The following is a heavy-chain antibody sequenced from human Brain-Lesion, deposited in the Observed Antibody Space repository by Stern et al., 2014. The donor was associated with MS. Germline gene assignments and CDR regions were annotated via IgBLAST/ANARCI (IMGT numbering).Heavy chain of an antibody. CDR3: ARDQRGITIFGVVTDYYYLGMDV. J-gene: IGHJ6*02. V-gene: IGHV1-2*02. CDR2: INPNTGGT. D-gene: IGHD3-3*01. CDR1: GYIFTGYY. Sequence: QVQLEQSGAEVKKPWASVKVSCKTSGYIFTGYYIHWVRQAPGQGLEWMGWINPNTGGTKYAQQFQGRVTLSRDTTISTSYVELSSLTSDDTAVYYCARDQRGITIFGVVTDYYYLGMDVWGQGTTVTVSS.